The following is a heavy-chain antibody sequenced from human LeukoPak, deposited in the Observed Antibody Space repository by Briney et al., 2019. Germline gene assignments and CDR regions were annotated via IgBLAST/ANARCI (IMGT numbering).Heavy chain of an antibody. CDR3: ARSHIVAVTGFAFDI. CDR1: GGXISSSSYY. V-gene: IGHV4-39*01. D-gene: IGHD2-21*02. Sequence: SETLSLTCTVSGGXISSSSYYWGWIRQPPGKGLEWVGSIYYSGSTYYNPSLKSRVTITVDTSKDQFSLKLSSVTAADTTVYYCARSHIVAVTGFAFDIWGQGTLVTVSS. CDR2: IYYSGST. J-gene: IGHJ3*02.